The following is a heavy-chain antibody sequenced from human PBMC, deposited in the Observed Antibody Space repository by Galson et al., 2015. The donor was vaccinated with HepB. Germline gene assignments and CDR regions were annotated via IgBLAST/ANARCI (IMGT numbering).Heavy chain of an antibody. D-gene: IGHD1-26*01. V-gene: IGHV3-30-3*01. CDR3: ARDAMGRRSGSYSAFDY. CDR1: GFSFNTHT. Sequence: SLRLSCAASGFSFNTHTMQWVRQAPGKGLEWVATISSAGDIQFHADSVKGRFTFSRENSENMLYLQMNSLRVEDTAVYYCARDAMGRRSGSYSAFDYWGQGTLVIVSS. CDR2: ISSAGDIQ. J-gene: IGHJ4*02.